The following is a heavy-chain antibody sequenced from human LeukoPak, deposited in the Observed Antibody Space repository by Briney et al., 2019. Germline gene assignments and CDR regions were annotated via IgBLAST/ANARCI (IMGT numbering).Heavy chain of an antibody. J-gene: IGHJ4*02. V-gene: IGHV1-2*02. Sequence: GASVKVSCKASGYTFTGYYMHWVRQAPGQGLEWMGWINPNSGGTNYAQKFQGRVTMTRDTSINTAYMELSRLRSDDTAVYYCARVRPFRGVIVPFDYWGQGTLVTVSS. CDR1: GYTFTGYY. D-gene: IGHD3-16*02. CDR2: INPNSGGT. CDR3: ARVRPFRGVIVPFDY.